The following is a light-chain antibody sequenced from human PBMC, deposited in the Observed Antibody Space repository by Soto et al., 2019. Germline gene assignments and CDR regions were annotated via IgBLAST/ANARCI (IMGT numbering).Light chain of an antibody. CDR1: SSDVGHYNY. Sequence: QSVLTQPASVSASPGQSITMSCSGTSSDVGHYNYVSWYQQHPGKAPKLVIYEVSNRPSGVSSRFSGSKSGNTASLTISGLQAEDEADYYCSSYAGSSNVFGTGTKVTVL. J-gene: IGLJ1*01. V-gene: IGLV2-14*01. CDR3: SSYAGSSNV. CDR2: EVS.